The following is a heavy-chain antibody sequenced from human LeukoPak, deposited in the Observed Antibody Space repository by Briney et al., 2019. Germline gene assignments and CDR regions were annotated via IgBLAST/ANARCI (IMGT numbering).Heavy chain of an antibody. J-gene: IGHJ4*02. CDR3: ARSHCTVTSCYEAFGY. CDR2: ISSNGATK. D-gene: IGHD2-2*01. Sequence: GGSLRLSCAASGFSFSTHGIHWVRQAPGMGLEYVSAISSNGATKYYTESVKGRFTISRDNYKNTVYLQMDSLRVEDMAVYFCARSHCTVTSCYEAFGYWGQGTLVSVSS. CDR1: GFSFSTHG. V-gene: IGHV3-64*02.